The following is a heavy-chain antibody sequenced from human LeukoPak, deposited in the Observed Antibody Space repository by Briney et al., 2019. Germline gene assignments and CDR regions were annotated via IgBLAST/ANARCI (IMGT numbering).Heavy chain of an antibody. D-gene: IGHD3-9*01. CDR1: GFTFSSYA. CDR3: AKDRAYYDILTYYYYMDV. V-gene: IGHV3-23*01. CDR2: ISGSGGST. J-gene: IGHJ6*03. Sequence: PGGSLRLSCAASGFTFSSYAMSWVRQAPGKGLEWVSAISGSGGSTYYADSVKGRFTISRDNSKNTLYLQMNSLRAEGTAVYYCAKDRAYYDILTYYYYMDVWGKGTTVTVSS.